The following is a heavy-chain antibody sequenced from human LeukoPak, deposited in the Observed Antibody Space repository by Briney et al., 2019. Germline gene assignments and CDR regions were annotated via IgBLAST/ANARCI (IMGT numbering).Heavy chain of an antibody. CDR2: MFYSESS. V-gene: IGHV4-59*01. Sequence: SETLSLTCTVSGGSFSSYYWNWIRQPPGKGLEWIGYMFYSESSNYSPSLKSRVTISVDTSMHQSSLKLSSVTAADTAVYFCARLGRGSSAGFDFWGQGILVTVSS. CDR1: GGSFSSYY. J-gene: IGHJ4*02. CDR3: ARLGRGSSAGFDF. D-gene: IGHD6-6*01.